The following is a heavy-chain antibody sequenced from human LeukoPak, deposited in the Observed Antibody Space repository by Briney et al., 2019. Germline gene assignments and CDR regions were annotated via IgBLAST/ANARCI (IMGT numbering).Heavy chain of an antibody. D-gene: IGHD6-13*01. CDR1: GFNFRSHA. CDR3: AKTRPLDSSSWSHGDY. Sequence: RGSLRLSCEGSGFNFRSHAMSWVRQTPGKGLEWVSGISGNSAGTYYVDSVKGRFTISRDNSKNTLYLQMNSLRAEDTAVYYCAKTRPLDSSSWSHGDYWGQGTLDTVSS. V-gene: IGHV3-23*01. CDR2: ISGNSAGT. J-gene: IGHJ4*02.